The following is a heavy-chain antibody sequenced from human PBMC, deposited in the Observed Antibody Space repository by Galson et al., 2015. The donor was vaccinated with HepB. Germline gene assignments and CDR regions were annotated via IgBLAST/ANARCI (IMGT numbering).Heavy chain of an antibody. CDR1: GYTFSTYD. D-gene: IGHD7-27*01. CDR2: MSPNSGYT. CDR3: ARNLPRTGDFDF. Sequence: SCKASGYTFSTYDINWVRQAPGQGLEWLGWMSPNSGYTGYAQEFQDRVTMTRDTSTSTAYLELNSLRAEDTAVYYCARNLPRTGDFDFWGQGTLVTVSS. J-gene: IGHJ4*02. V-gene: IGHV1-8*01.